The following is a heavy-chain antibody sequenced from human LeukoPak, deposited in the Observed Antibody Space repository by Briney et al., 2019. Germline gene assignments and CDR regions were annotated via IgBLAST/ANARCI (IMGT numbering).Heavy chain of an antibody. CDR3: ARGRDDYSNYPLDY. Sequence: PSETLSLTCAVSGVSISSSNSYWGWIRQPPGKGLEWIGSIYYSGNTYYNASLKSRVTISVDTSKNQFSLKLSSVTAADTAVYYCARGRDDYSNYPLDYWGQGTLVTVPS. V-gene: IGHV4-39*07. CDR2: IYYSGNT. CDR1: GVSISSSNSY. D-gene: IGHD4-11*01. J-gene: IGHJ4*02.